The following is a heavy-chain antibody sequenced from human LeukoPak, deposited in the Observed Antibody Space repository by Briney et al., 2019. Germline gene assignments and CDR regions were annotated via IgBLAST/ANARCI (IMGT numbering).Heavy chain of an antibody. CDR1: GGTFSGYA. J-gene: IGHJ4*02. CDR2: IIPILGIA. V-gene: IGHV1-69*04. Sequence: SVKVSCNASGGTFSGYAISWVRQAPGQGLEWMGRIIPILGIANYAQKFQGRVTITADKSTSTAYMELSSLRSEDTAVYYCAKDLTMVRGVINPSSFDYWGQGTLVTVSS. CDR3: AKDLTMVRGVINPSSFDY. D-gene: IGHD3-10*01.